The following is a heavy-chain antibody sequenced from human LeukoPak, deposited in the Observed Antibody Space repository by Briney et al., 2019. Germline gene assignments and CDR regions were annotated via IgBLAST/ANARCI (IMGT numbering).Heavy chain of an antibody. Sequence: ASETLSLTCTVSGGSISSYYWSWIRQPAGKGLEWIGRIYTSGSANYNPSLKSRVTMSVDTSKNQFSLRLSSVTAADTAVYYCARSRDGYKPYYFDYWGQGTLVTVSS. CDR2: IYTSGSA. CDR1: GGSISSYY. CDR3: ARSRDGYKPYYFDY. J-gene: IGHJ4*02. V-gene: IGHV4-4*07. D-gene: IGHD5-24*01.